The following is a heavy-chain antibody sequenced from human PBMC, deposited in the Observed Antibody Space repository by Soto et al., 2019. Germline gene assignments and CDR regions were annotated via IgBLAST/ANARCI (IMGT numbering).Heavy chain of an antibody. V-gene: IGHV4-4*08. CDR3: AREGPYYDRIGYYIESPPPGFDY. J-gene: IGHJ4*02. Sequence: SETLSLTCTVSGGSISGYYWSWLRQPPGKGLEWIGYIYNIGSTNYNPSLRSRVTMSIDTSQEQFSLKVSSVTATDTAVYYCAREGPYYDRIGYYIESPPPGFDYWGQGTLVTVSS. CDR1: GGSISGYY. D-gene: IGHD3-22*01. CDR2: IYNIGST.